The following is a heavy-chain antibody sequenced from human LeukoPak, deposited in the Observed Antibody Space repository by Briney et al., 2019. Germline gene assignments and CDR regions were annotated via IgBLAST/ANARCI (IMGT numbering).Heavy chain of an antibody. D-gene: IGHD3-16*01. Sequence: SETLSLTCAVYGGSFSGNYWSWIRQPPGKGLEWIGEINHSGSTNYNPSLKSRVTISVDTSKNQCSLKLSSVTAADTAVYYCARRGMITFYYWGQGTLVTVSS. CDR2: INHSGST. J-gene: IGHJ4*02. CDR1: GGSFSGNY. CDR3: ARRGMITFYY. V-gene: IGHV4-34*01.